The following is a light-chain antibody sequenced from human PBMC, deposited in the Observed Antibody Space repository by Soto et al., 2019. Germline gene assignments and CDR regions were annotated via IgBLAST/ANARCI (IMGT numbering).Light chain of an antibody. CDR1: SSDVGGYNY. CDR3: CSYAGGHTSLL. Sequence: QSALTQPRSVSGSPGQSVTISCTGTSSDVGGYNYVSWYQQHPGTVPKLMIYDVSNRPSGVPDRFSGSKSGNTASLTISGLQAEDEADYCCCSYAGGHTSLLFGGGTKVTVL. V-gene: IGLV2-11*01. CDR2: DVS. J-gene: IGLJ2*01.